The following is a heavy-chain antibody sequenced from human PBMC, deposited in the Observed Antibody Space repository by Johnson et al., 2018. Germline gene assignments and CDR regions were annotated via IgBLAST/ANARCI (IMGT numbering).Heavy chain of an antibody. J-gene: IGHJ3*02. Sequence: QVQLVESGGGLVKPGGSLRLSCAASGFTFSYYYMSWIRQAPGEGLEWVSYIRSSGSTRYYADSVKGRFTISRDNAKNSRYLQMNSLRAEHTAVYYCARSTLTGGKGAFDIWGQGTMVTVSS. D-gene: IGHD7-27*01. CDR3: ARSTLTGGKGAFDI. V-gene: IGHV3-11*04. CDR1: GFTFSYYY. CDR2: IRSSGSTR.